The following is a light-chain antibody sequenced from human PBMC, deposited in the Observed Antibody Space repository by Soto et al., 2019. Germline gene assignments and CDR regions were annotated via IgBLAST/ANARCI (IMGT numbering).Light chain of an antibody. CDR1: SRDVDAYDY. CDR3: SSYTNTMSYV. J-gene: IGLJ1*01. V-gene: IGLV2-14*03. Sequence: QSVVTQPDSVSGSPGQSITISCTGTSRDVDAYDYVSWCQQHPGKAPKPMIYDVYARPSGVSHRFSGSKSGNTASLTISGLQSDDEADYYCSSYTNTMSYVFGTGPKVTVL. CDR2: DVY.